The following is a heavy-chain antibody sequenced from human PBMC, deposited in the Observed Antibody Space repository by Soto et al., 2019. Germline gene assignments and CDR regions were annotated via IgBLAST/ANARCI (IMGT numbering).Heavy chain of an antibody. CDR1: EGTFSSYA. J-gene: IGHJ6*02. Sequence: QVQLVQSGAEVKKPGSSVKVSCKASEGTFSSYAISWVRQAPGQGLEWMGGIIPISDTTNYAQKFQGRVTITADESTSTAYMELSSRRSEDTAVYYCARPHGSSTSLESYYYYYYGMDVWGQGTTVTVSS. D-gene: IGHD2-2*01. CDR3: ARPHGSSTSLESYYYYYYGMDV. CDR2: IIPISDTT. V-gene: IGHV1-69*01.